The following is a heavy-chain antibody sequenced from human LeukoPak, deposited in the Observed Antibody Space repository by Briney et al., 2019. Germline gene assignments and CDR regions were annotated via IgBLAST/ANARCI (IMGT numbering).Heavy chain of an antibody. CDR3: AKHEGYCSSTSCYSPRIEYYYYMDV. Sequence: PGGSLRLSCAASGFTFSSYGMSWVRQAPGKGLEWVSAISGSGGSTYYADSVKGRFTISRDNSKNTLYLQMNSLRAEDTAVYYCAKHEGYCSSTSCYSPRIEYYYYMDVWGKGTTVTISS. V-gene: IGHV3-23*01. D-gene: IGHD2-2*01. CDR1: GFTFSSYG. J-gene: IGHJ6*03. CDR2: ISGSGGST.